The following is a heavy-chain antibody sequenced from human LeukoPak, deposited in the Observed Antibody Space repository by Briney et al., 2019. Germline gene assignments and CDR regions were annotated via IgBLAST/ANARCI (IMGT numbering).Heavy chain of an antibody. CDR1: GGSISSGGYY. Sequence: SETLSLTCTVSGGSISSGGYYWSWIRQHPGKGLEWIGYIYYSGSTYYNPSLKSRVTISVDTSKNQFSLKLSSVTAADTAVYYCARHSDGGNFLSVYYFDYWGQGTLVTVSS. CDR3: ARHSDGGNFLSVYYFDY. J-gene: IGHJ4*02. CDR2: IYYSGST. D-gene: IGHD4-23*01. V-gene: IGHV4-39*01.